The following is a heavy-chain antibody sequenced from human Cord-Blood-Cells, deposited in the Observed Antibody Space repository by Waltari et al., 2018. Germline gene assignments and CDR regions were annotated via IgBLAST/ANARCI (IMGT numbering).Heavy chain of an antibody. CDR1: GGSFSGYY. CDR3: ARGSGDHFFYYYYYMDV. J-gene: IGHJ6*03. CDR2: INHSGST. D-gene: IGHD2-21*01. Sequence: QVQLQQWGAGLLKPSETLSLPCAVYGGSFSGYYWSWIRQPPGKGLEWIGEINHSGSTNYNPSLKSRVTISVDTSKNQFSLKLSSVTAADTAVYYCARGSGDHFFYYYYYMDVWGKGTTVTVSS. V-gene: IGHV4-34*01.